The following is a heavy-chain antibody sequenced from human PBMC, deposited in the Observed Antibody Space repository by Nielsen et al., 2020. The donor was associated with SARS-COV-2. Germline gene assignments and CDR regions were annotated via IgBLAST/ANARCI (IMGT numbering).Heavy chain of an antibody. CDR2: ISWNSGSI. V-gene: IGHV3-9*01. CDR3: VKDLTQWPRGYFDY. J-gene: IGHJ4*02. D-gene: IGHD5-12*01. CDR1: GFTFDDYA. Sequence: SLKISCAASGFTFDDYAMHWVRQAPGKGLEWVSGISWNSGSIGYADSVKGRFTISRDNAKNSLYLQMNSLRAEDTALYYCVKDLTQWPRGYFDYWGQGTLVTVSS.